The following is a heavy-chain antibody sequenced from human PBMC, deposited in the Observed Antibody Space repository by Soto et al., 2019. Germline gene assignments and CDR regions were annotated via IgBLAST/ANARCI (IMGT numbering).Heavy chain of an antibody. CDR2: IYYSGST. J-gene: IGHJ4*02. V-gene: IGHV4-31*03. CDR1: GGSISSGGYY. Sequence: SETLSLTCTVSGGSISSGGYYWSWIRQHPGKGLEWIGYIYYSGSTYYNPSLKSRVTISVETSKNQFSLKLSSVTAADTAVYYCARGYGDSISGFDYWGQGTLVTVSS. D-gene: IGHD4-17*01. CDR3: ARGYGDSISGFDY.